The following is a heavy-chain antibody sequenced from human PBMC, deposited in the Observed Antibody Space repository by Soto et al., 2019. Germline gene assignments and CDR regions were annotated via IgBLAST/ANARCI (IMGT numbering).Heavy chain of an antibody. CDR1: GFSLSTSGVA. CDR3: AHSQGYRISGVVIGAHWFDP. CDR2: VYWDDDK. Sequence: QITLKESGPTLVKPTQTLTLTCSFSGFSLSTSGVAAGWIRQRPGKGLEWLALVYWDDDKLYRPSLGARLNSTNDTSNTNYFLAVPNMDPADTATYCCAHSQGYRISGVVIGAHWFDPWGQGMMVTVSS. V-gene: IGHV2-5*02. D-gene: IGHD3-3*01. J-gene: IGHJ5*02.